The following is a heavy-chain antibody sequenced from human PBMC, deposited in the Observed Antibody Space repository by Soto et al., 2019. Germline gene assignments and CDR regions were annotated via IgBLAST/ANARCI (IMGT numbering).Heavy chain of an antibody. V-gene: IGHV1-18*01. CDR2: ISADNGIT. J-gene: IGHJ1*01. CDR1: GYSFNNYL. D-gene: IGHD3-22*01. CDR3: ARVYYDSSGFYHEDH. Sequence: QVKLVQSGAEVKKPGASVMVSCQASGYSFNNYLISWVRQAPGQGPEWVGWISADNGITNYGQKFLGRVTMTTDTSTSTAYMDLRSLRSDDTAVYYCARVYYDSSGFYHEDHWGQGTLVTVSS.